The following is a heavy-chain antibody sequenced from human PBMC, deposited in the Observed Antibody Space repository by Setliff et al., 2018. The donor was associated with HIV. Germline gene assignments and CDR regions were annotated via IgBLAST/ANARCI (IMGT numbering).Heavy chain of an antibody. CDR1: GYTFTTYS. D-gene: IGHD1-1*01. V-gene: IGHV1-3*01. Sequence: GASVKVSCKASGYTFTTYSIHWVRQAPGQSLEWMGWINVGKGDTKYSQELQGRITITAEKSTNMAYMELTSLTSDDTAVYYCARDIGITTTGKGWFEPWGQGTQVTVSS. CDR3: ARDIGITTTGKGWFEP. J-gene: IGHJ5*02. CDR2: INVGKGDT.